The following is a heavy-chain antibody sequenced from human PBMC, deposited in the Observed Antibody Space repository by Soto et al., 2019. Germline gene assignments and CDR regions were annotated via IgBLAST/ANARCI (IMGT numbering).Heavy chain of an antibody. CDR3: AHVAV. V-gene: IGHV3-7*05. Sequence: EVQVVESGGGLVQPGGSLRLSCAVSGFALSRYWMSWVRQAPGKGLEWVANIKEDGSEKHYVDSVKGRFTISRDNAKNSLSMQMNSLRAEDTAVYYCAHVAVRVQGTLVTVSS. CDR2: IKEDGSEK. CDR1: GFALSRYW. D-gene: IGHD6-19*01. J-gene: IGHJ4*02.